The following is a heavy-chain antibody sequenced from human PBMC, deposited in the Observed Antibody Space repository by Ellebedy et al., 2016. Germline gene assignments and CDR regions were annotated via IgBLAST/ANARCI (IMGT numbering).Heavy chain of an antibody. J-gene: IGHJ5*02. CDR3: ARGKTGVDWFDP. Sequence: SETLSLTXTVSGDFLTSDSYYWTWIRQPPGKGLEWIGAITYNGDTYYNPSLKSRVTISADTSKNHFSLNLNFVTAADTAVFYCARGKTGVDWFDPWGQGILVTVSS. CDR1: GDFLTSDSYY. CDR2: ITYNGDT. V-gene: IGHV4-39*02.